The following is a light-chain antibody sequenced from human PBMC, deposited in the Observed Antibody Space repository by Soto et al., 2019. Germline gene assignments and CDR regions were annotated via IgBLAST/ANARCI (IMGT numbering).Light chain of an antibody. Sequence: DIVMTQSPDSLAVSLGERATINCKSSQSVLYSSNNKNYLAWYQQKPGQPPKLLIYWASTRESGVPDRFSGSGSGTDFTLTISSLQDEDVAVYYCPQYYSTLITFGQGTRLEIK. CDR3: PQYYSTLIT. V-gene: IGKV4-1*01. J-gene: IGKJ5*01. CDR2: WAS. CDR1: QSVLYSSNNKNY.